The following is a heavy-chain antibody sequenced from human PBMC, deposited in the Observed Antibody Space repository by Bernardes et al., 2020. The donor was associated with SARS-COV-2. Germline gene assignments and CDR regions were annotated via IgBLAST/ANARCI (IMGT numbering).Heavy chain of an antibody. J-gene: IGHJ6*02. CDR1: GGSFSGYY. V-gene: IGHV4-34*01. CDR3: ARGLRSTLFEVDPLRLWVYGLEV. D-gene: IGHD3-3*01. CDR2: INHNGKT. Sequence: SETLSLTCAVYGGSFSGYYWNWIRQTPGKGLEWIGEINHNGKTSYNPSLESPLIMSVDTSKSQFSLKLRSVTAADTAVYYFARGLRSTLFEVDPLRLWVYGLEVWGQGTTVIVS.